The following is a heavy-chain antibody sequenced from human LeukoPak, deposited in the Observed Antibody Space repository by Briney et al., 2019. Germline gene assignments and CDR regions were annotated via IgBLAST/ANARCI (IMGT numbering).Heavy chain of an antibody. CDR3: AKDMGGSSDWVFDY. D-gene: IGHD6-19*01. CDR1: GFTFDDYA. CDR2: ISWYSGSI. J-gene: IGHJ4*02. V-gene: IGHV3-9*01. Sequence: ARSLRLSCAASGFTFDDYAMHWVRQAPGKGLEWVSGISWYSGSIGYAHTLKGRFTISRDNPKNSLYLLIDSLRAEDTALYDCAKDMGGSSDWVFDYWGQGTLVTVSS.